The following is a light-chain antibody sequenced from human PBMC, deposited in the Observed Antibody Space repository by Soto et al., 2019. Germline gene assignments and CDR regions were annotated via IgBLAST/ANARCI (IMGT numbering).Light chain of an antibody. CDR2: DIS. J-gene: IGKJ2*01. Sequence: EIVLTQSPATVSLSPGERATLSCRTSQTVSRHLAWYQQKPGQAPSLLIYDISNRDTGIPARFSGSGSGTDFTLTISSLEPEDSAVYYCQQRSHWPRNTFGQGTKLEI. CDR3: QQRSHWPRNT. CDR1: QTVSRH. V-gene: IGKV3-11*01.